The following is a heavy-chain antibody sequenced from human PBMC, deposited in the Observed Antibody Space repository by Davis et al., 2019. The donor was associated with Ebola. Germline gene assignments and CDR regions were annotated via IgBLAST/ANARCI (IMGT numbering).Heavy chain of an antibody. CDR3: ARGVHGDYYYGMDV. D-gene: IGHD4-17*01. CDR1: GGTFSSYA. V-gene: IGHV1-69*13. CDR2: IIPIFGTA. J-gene: IGHJ6*04. Sequence: AASVKVSCKASGGTFSSYAISWVRQAPGQGLEWMGGIIPIFGTANYAQKVQGRVTITADESTSTAYMELSSLRSEDTAVYYCARGVHGDYYYGMDVWGKGTTVTVSS.